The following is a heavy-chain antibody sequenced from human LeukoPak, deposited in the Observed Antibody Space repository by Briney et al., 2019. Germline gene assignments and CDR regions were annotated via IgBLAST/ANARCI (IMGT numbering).Heavy chain of an antibody. D-gene: IGHD4-17*01. CDR3: AGLLYSGDYSNWFDP. Sequence: SETLSLTCAVYGGSFSGYYWSWIRQPPGKGLEWIGEINHSGSTNYNPSLKSRVTISVDTSKNQFSLKLSSVTAADTAVYYCAGLLYSGDYSNWFDPWGQGTLVTVSS. J-gene: IGHJ5*02. CDR1: GGSFSGYY. V-gene: IGHV4-34*01. CDR2: INHSGST.